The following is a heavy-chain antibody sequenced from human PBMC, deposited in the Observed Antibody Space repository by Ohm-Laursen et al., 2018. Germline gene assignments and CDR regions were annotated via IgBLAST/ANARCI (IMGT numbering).Heavy chain of an antibody. CDR3: ARAPGGYDYDY. V-gene: IGHV1-2*02. CDR1: GYTFTGYY. J-gene: IGHJ4*02. CDR2: INPNSGGT. Sequence: ATVKISCKASGYTFTGYYMHWVRQAPGQGLEWMGWINPNSGGTNYAQKFQGRVTMTRDTSISTAYMELSRLRSDDTAVYYCARAPGGYDYDYWGQGTLVTVSS. D-gene: IGHD5-12*01.